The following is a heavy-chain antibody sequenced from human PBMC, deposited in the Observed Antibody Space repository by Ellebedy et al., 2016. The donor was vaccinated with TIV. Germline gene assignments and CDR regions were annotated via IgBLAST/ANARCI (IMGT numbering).Heavy chain of an antibody. D-gene: IGHD1-26*01. CDR3: AKAIRVGATSLYFDY. Sequence: GGSLRLSXAASGFTFSSYAMSWVRQAPGKGLEWVSGIGGSGGSTYYADSVKGRFTISRDNSKNTLYLQMNSLRAEDTAVYYCAKAIRVGATSLYFDYWGQGTLVTVSS. V-gene: IGHV3-23*01. CDR1: GFTFSSYA. J-gene: IGHJ4*02. CDR2: IGGSGGST.